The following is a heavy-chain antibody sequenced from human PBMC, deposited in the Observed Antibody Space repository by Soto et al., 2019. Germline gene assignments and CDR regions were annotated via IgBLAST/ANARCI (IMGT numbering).Heavy chain of an antibody. J-gene: IGHJ6*02. CDR1: GFTFDTYG. V-gene: IGHV3-30-3*01. Sequence: QVHLVESGGGVAQPGRSMRLSCVASGFTFDTYGIHWVRQAPGKGLQWVALISYEGSNTYYADSVRGRFTISRDNSKNALYLRINAMRPEDTDVYYCARVTPGNNLDYFYGVDVWGQGTAVTVSS. D-gene: IGHD1-1*01. CDR3: ARVTPGNNLDYFYGVDV. CDR2: ISYEGSNT.